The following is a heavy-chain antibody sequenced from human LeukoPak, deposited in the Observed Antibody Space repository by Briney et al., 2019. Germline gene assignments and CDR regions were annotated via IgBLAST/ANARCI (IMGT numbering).Heavy chain of an antibody. J-gene: IGHJ4*02. V-gene: IGHV4-59*01. Sequence: SETLSLTCTVSGGSISSYYWSWIRQLPGEGLEWIGFISHSGSTNSIPSLKSRVTISVDTSKNQFSLKLSSVTAADTAVYHCVAAVDGGPLDYWGQGTLVTVSS. CDR1: GGSISSYY. CDR2: ISHSGST. CDR3: VAAVDGGPLDY. D-gene: IGHD4-23*01.